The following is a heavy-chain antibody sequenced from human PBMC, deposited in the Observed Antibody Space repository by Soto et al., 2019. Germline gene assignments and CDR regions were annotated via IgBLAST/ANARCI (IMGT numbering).Heavy chain of an antibody. CDR3: AREDCFGATCYIGDY. D-gene: IGHD2-15*01. V-gene: IGHV1-18*01. J-gene: IGHJ4*02. CDR1: GYTFSSYG. Sequence: QIRLVQSGAEVKVPGASVRVSCKASGYTFSSYGIAWVRRAPGQAPEWVGWISPNNDNTHFTQKLQGRVTLTAHTSTSSVYMELRGLRSDDTAVYYCAREDCFGATCYIGDYWGQGTLVTVSS. CDR2: ISPNNDNT.